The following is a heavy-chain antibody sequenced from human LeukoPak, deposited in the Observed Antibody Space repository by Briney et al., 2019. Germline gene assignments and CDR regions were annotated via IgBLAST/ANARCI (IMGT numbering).Heavy chain of an antibody. CDR2: IKQDGSEK. V-gene: IGHV3-7*01. CDR3: ARVKGYYYGSGSYYNGNWFDP. D-gene: IGHD3-10*01. J-gene: IGHJ5*02. Sequence: GGSLRLSCAASGFTFSSYWMSWVRQAPGKGLEWVANIKQDGSEKYYVDSVKGRFTISRDNAKNSLYLQMNSLRAEDTAVYYCARVKGYYYGSGSYYNGNWFDPWGQGTLVTVSS. CDR1: GFTFSSYW.